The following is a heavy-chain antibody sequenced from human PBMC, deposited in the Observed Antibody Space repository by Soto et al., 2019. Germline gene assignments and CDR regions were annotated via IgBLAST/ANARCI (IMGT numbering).Heavy chain of an antibody. Sequence: GGSLRLSCAAFGFTYNSYDMIWVRQVTGKGLEWIASMGGAGAREYSGSVKGRFIISRDNAKNSLYLQMDSLRVADTGVYYCTRATFGVGMDLWGHGTPVTVSS. CDR1: GFTYNSYD. D-gene: IGHD3-10*01. CDR3: TRATFGVGMDL. V-gene: IGHV3-13*01. J-gene: IGHJ6*02. CDR2: MGGAGAR.